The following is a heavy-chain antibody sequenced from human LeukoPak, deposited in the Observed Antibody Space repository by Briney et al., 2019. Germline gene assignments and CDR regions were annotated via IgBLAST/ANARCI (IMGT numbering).Heavy chain of an antibody. D-gene: IGHD1-26*01. V-gene: IGHV4-59*08. CDR3: ASHGVDIVGAILWFDP. CDR2: IYYSGTT. Sequence: PSETLSLTCTVSGGSISSYYWSWIRQPPGKGLEWIGYIYYSGTTNYNPSLKSRVTISVDTSKNQFSLKLSSVTAADTAVYYCASHGVDIVGAILWFDPWGQGTLVTVSS. J-gene: IGHJ5*02. CDR1: GGSISSYY.